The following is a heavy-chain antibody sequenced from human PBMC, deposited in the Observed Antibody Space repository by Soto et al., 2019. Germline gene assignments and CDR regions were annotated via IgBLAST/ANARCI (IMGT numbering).Heavy chain of an antibody. CDR3: ARDGDASGWYHYGMDV. CDR1: GFSLSSYW. D-gene: IGHD6-19*01. CDR2: IKQDGGEK. J-gene: IGHJ6*02. Sequence: GGSLRLSCAASGFSLSSYWMNWVRQAPGKGLEWVANIKQDGGEKYYVDSVKGRFFISRDNAKNSLYLQVNSLRAEDTAVYYCARDGDASGWYHYGMDVWGQGTMVTVSS. V-gene: IGHV3-7*01.